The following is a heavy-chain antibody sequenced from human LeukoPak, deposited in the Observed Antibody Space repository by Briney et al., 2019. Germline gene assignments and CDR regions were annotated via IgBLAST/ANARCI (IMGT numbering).Heavy chain of an antibody. J-gene: IGHJ4*02. CDR1: GGSISSYY. Sequence: PSETLSLTCTVSGGSISSYYWSWIRQPPGKGLEWIGYIYYSGSTNYRPSLKSRVTISVDTSKNQFSLKLSSVTAADTAVYYCARERTGIAVAGLVDYWGQGTLVTVSS. CDR2: IYYSGST. D-gene: IGHD6-19*01. CDR3: ARERTGIAVAGLVDY. V-gene: IGHV4-59*01.